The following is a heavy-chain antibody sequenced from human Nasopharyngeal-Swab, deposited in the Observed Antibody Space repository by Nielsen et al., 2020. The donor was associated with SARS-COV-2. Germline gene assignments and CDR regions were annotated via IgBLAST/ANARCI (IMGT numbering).Heavy chain of an antibody. Sequence: SETLSLTCAVSGGSISSSYWWTWVRQPPGKGLEWIGEIYHSGSTNYNPSLKSRVTISVDKSKNQFSLKLSSVTAADTAVYYCAREPRGYSYGLGMDYYYMDVWGKGTTVTVSS. CDR2: IYHSGST. D-gene: IGHD5-18*01. V-gene: IGHV4-4*02. CDR3: AREPRGYSYGLGMDYYYMDV. CDR1: GGSISSSYW. J-gene: IGHJ6*03.